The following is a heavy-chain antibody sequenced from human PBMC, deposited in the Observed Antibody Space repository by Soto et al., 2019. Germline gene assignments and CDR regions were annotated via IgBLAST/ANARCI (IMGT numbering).Heavy chain of an antibody. J-gene: IGHJ4*02. CDR2: IIPIFGTA. CDR3: ASPDSSYSSSRWPLDY. Sequence: QVQLVQSGAEVKKPGSSVKVSCKASGGTFSSYAINWVRQAPGQGLEWMGGIIPIFGTANYAQKFQGRVTITADESTSTAYMELSSLRSEDTAVYYCASPDSSYSSSRWPLDYWGQGTLVTVSS. CDR1: GGTFSSYA. V-gene: IGHV1-69*01. D-gene: IGHD6-13*01.